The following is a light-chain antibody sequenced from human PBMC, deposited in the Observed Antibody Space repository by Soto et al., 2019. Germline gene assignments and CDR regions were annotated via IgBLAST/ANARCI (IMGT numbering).Light chain of an antibody. CDR1: QSVSSN. Sequence: IVLTHSPCTLSLSPGGRATLSCRASQSVSSNLAWYQQNPGQAPRLLIYAASTRATGIPVRFSGSGSGTEFTLTSSSLQAEDVAVYCCQQYNNRETFGQGTKVDIK. J-gene: IGKJ1*01. V-gene: IGKV3-15*01. CDR3: QQYNNRET. CDR2: AAS.